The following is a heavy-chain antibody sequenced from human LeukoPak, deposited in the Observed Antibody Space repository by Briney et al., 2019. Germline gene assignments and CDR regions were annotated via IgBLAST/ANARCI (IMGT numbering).Heavy chain of an antibody. CDR2: ISYDGSNK. CDR1: GFTFSSYA. J-gene: IGHJ4*02. V-gene: IGHV3-30*18. Sequence: GGSLRLSCAASGFTFSSYAMSWVRQAPGKGLEWVAVISYDGSNKYYADSVKGRFTISRDNSKNTVYLQMSSLRAEDTAVYYCAKEMTTISNFDYWGQGTLVTVSS. CDR3: AKEMTTISNFDY. D-gene: IGHD5-24*01.